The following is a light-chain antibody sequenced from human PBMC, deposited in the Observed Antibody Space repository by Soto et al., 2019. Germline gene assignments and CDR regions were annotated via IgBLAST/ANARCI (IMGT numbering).Light chain of an antibody. V-gene: IGKV3-20*01. CDR1: QSVSSSY. J-gene: IGKJ1*01. Sequence: EIVLTQSPGTLSLSPGERSTLPCKASQSVSSSYSAWHQQKPGXSPXXLIYGASSRATGIPDRFSGSGSGTEFTLTISRLEPEDFALYYCQHYGSSRTFGQGTKVDIK. CDR2: GAS. CDR3: QHYGSSRT.